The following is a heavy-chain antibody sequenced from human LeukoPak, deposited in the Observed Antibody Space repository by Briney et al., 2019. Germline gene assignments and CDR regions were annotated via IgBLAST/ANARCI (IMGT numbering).Heavy chain of an antibody. CDR2: VSCGDGYT. J-gene: IGHJ4*02. Sequence: GASVKVSCKASGYTFTSSHAHWVRQAPGQGLEWVGLVSCGDGYTNYAQKFQGRVSVTADTSTSTLYMDLTSLTTEDTAIYYCARDRGGSYSIDYWGQGTLVTVSS. CDR3: ARDRGGSYSIDY. V-gene: IGHV1-46*01. CDR1: GYTFTSSH. D-gene: IGHD1-26*01.